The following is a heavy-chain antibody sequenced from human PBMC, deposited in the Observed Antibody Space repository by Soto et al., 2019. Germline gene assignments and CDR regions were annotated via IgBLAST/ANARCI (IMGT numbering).Heavy chain of an antibody. CDR3: AKPSDGCSGGSCYPPFAFDI. J-gene: IGHJ3*02. CDR1: GYTFTSYD. CDR2: MNPNSGNT. Sequence: ASVQVSCKASGYTFTSYDINWVRQATGQGLEWMGWMNPNSGNTGYAQKFQGRVTMTRNTSISTAYMELSSLRSEDTAVYYCAKPSDGCSGGSCYPPFAFDIWGQGTMVTVSS. D-gene: IGHD2-15*01. V-gene: IGHV1-8*01.